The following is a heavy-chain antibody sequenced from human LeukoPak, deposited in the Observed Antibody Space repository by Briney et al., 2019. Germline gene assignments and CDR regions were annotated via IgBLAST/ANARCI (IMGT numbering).Heavy chain of an antibody. CDR1: GFTFSSYG. CDR2: ISYDGSNK. J-gene: IGHJ6*04. CDR3: AKTPRKDYYYGMDV. V-gene: IGHV3-30*18. Sequence: QPGRSLRLSCAASGFTFSSYGMHWVRQAPGKGLEWVAVISYDGSNKYYADPVKGRFTISRDNSKNTLYLQMNSLRAEDTAVYYCAKTPRKDYYYGMDVWGKGTTVTVSS.